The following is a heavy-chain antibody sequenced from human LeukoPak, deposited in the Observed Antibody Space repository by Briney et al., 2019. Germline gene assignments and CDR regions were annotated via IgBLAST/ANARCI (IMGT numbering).Heavy chain of an antibody. D-gene: IGHD3-22*01. J-gene: IGHJ3*02. CDR2: INPNSGGT. Sequence: GASVKVSCKASGYTFTSYYMHWVRQAPGQGLEWMGWINPNSGGTNYAQKFQSRVTMTRDTSISTAYMELRSLKSDDTAVYYCASLKNYYDSSGYLVTDAFDIWGQGTMVTVSS. CDR3: ASLKNYYDSSGYLVTDAFDI. V-gene: IGHV1-2*02. CDR1: GYTFTSYY.